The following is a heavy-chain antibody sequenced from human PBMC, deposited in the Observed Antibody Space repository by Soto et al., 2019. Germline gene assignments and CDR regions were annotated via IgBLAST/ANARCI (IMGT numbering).Heavy chain of an antibody. V-gene: IGHV4-39*02. CDR2: ISYSGST. CDR1: GGSISSSSSS. J-gene: IGHJ6*03. CDR3: ARTYVTDVVVVPASKDYMDV. D-gene: IGHD2-2*01. Sequence: QLQLQESGPGLVKPSETLSLTCTVSGGSISSSSSSWGWIRQPPGTGLEWLGIISYSGSTYYSPSLKCRVTISVDASKNLFSLKQSSVTAADTAVYYCARTYVTDVVVVPASKDYMDVWGKGTTVTVSS.